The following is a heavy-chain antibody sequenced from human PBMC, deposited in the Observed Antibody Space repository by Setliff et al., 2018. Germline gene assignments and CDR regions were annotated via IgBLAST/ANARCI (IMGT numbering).Heavy chain of an antibody. Sequence: GGSLRLSCAASGFTFSSYAMSWVRQAPGKGLEWVSAISGSGGSTYYADSVKSRFTISRDNSKNTLYLQMNSLRAEDTAAYYCAKGRWYYNFWSDLSNWFDPWGQGTLVTVSS. J-gene: IGHJ5*02. CDR1: GFTFSSYA. CDR3: AKGRWYYNFWSDLSNWFDP. CDR2: ISGSGGST. D-gene: IGHD3-3*01. V-gene: IGHV3-23*01.